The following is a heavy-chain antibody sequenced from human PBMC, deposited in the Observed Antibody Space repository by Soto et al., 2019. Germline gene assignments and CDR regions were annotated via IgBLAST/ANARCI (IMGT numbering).Heavy chain of an antibody. CDR1: GYTLTELS. D-gene: IGHD3-10*01. J-gene: IGHJ2*01. CDR2: FDPEDGET. CDR3: ATSMVPFWYLDL. Sequence: ASVKVSRKVSGYTLTELSMHWVRQAPGKGLEWMGGFDPEDGETIYAQKFQGRVTMTEDTSTDTAYMELSSLRSEDTAVYYCATSMVPFWYLDLWGRGTLVTVYS. V-gene: IGHV1-24*01.